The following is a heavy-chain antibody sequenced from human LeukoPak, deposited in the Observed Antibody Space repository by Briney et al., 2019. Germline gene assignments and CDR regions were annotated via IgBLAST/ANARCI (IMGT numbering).Heavy chain of an antibody. CDR1: GGSISSGGYS. D-gene: IGHD3-10*01. Sequence: PSQTLSLTCTVSGGSISSGGYSWSWIRQPPGKGLAWFGYIYYSGSTYYNPSLKSRVTISIDTSKNQFSLKLSSVTAADTAVYYCARGLVRGSGKIDYWGQGTLVTVSS. J-gene: IGHJ4*02. V-gene: IGHV4-31*03. CDR2: IYYSGST. CDR3: ARGLVRGSGKIDY.